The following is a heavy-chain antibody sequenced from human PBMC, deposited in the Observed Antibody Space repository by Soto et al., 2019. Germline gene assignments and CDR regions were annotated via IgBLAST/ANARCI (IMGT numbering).Heavy chain of an antibody. Sequence: AVKVSCKASGGTCSIYAISCVLQSPVQWLEWMGGIIPIFGTANYAQKFQGRVTITADESTSTAYMELSSLRSEDTAVYYCARGRGYSGDDHYYYFDMDVWGQGTTVTVSS. CDR2: IIPIFGTA. J-gene: IGHJ6*02. CDR3: ARGRGYSGDDHYYYFDMDV. D-gene: IGHD5-12*01. V-gene: IGHV1-69*13. CDR1: GGTCSIYA.